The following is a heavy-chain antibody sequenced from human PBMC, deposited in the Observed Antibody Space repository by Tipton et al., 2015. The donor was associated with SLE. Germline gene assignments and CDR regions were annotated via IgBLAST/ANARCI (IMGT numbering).Heavy chain of an antibody. J-gene: IGHJ4*02. CDR3: ARDVYGFWSDYNQGFDY. CDR1: DFTARIDY. D-gene: IGHD3-3*01. Sequence: GSLRLSCTASDFTARIDYMNWVRQAPGKGLEWVSYISGSGSTIFYADSVKGRFTISRDNTKNLLYLQMKSLRADDTAVYYCARDVYGFWSDYNQGFDYWGQGTLVTVSS. V-gene: IGHV3-48*03. CDR2: ISGSGSTI.